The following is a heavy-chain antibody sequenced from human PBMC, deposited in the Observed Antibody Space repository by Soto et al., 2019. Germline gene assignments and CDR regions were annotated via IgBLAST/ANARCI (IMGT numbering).Heavy chain of an antibody. V-gene: IGHV3-30*18. J-gene: IGHJ6*03. D-gene: IGHD3-10*01. CDR2: ISYDGSNK. CDR3: AKGKAVRNYYYYMDV. CDR1: GFTFSSYG. Sequence: GGSLRLSCAASGFTFSSYGMHWVRQAPGKGLEWVAVISYDGSNKYYADSVKGRFTISRDNSKNTLYLQMNSLRAEDTAVYYCAKGKAVRNYYYYMDVWGKGTTVTVSS.